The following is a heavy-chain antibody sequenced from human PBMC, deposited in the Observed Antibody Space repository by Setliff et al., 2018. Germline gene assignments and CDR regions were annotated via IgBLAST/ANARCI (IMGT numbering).Heavy chain of an antibody. Sequence: GASVKVSCKASGYTFTRNGINWVRQASGQGLEWMGWISVYNGNTHYAQKFQGRVTMTTDTSTTTAYMDLRSLRSDDTAVYYCASSVDYYDRSGYPYAMDVWGQGTTVTVSS. V-gene: IGHV1-18*01. CDR3: ASSVDYYDRSGYPYAMDV. D-gene: IGHD3-22*01. CDR1: GYTFTRNG. J-gene: IGHJ6*02. CDR2: ISVYNGNT.